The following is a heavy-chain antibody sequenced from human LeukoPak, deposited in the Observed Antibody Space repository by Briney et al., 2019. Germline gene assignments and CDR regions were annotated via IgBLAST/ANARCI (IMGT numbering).Heavy chain of an antibody. Sequence: PSETLSLTCTVSGYSISSGYYWGWIRQPPGKGLEWIGSISHSGTTYYNPSLKSRVTISVDTSNNQFSLRLSSVTAADTAMYYCATDDILSGHKINWFDPWGQGTLVTVSS. V-gene: IGHV4-38-2*02. CDR1: GYSISSGYY. J-gene: IGHJ5*02. CDR2: ISHSGTT. CDR3: ATDDILSGHKINWFDP. D-gene: IGHD3-9*01.